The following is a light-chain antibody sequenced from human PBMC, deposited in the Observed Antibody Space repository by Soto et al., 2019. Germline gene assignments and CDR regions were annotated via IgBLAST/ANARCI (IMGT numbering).Light chain of an antibody. CDR1: SSDVGGYNY. Sequence: QSALTQPASVSGSPGQSITISCTGTSSDVGGYNYVSWYQQHPGKAPKLKIYDVSNRPSGXXXXXSGSKSGNTSSLTISGXXXXXXXDYYCSSYTSSSTLVFGGGTKLTVL. V-gene: IGLV2-14*01. CDR2: DVS. CDR3: SSYTSSSTLV. J-gene: IGLJ2*01.